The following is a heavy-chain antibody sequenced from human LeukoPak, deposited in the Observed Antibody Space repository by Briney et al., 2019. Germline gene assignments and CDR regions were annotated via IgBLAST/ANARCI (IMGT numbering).Heavy chain of an antibody. J-gene: IGHJ6*03. CDR1: GYTFTSYG. D-gene: IGHD1-26*01. CDR2: ISAYNGNT. V-gene: IGHV1-18*01. CDR3: ARESGSYYTLYYYYYMDV. Sequence: GASVKVSCKASGYTFTSYGISWVRQAPGQGLEWMGWISAYNGNTNYAQKLQGRVTMTTDTSTSTAYMELRSLRSDDTAVYYCARESGSYYTLYYYYYMDVWGKGTTVTVSS.